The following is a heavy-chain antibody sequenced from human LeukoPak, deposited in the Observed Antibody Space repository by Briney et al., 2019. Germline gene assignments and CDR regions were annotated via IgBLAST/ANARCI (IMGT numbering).Heavy chain of an antibody. CDR1: GYTLTELS. D-gene: IGHD3-22*01. Sequence: GASVKVSCKVSGYTLTELSMHWVRQAPGKGLEWMGGFDPEDGETIYAQKFQGRVTITADESTSTAYMELSSLRSEDTAVYYCARDQSRSYYYDSSTYYGDAFDIWGQGTMVTVSS. CDR2: FDPEDGET. J-gene: IGHJ3*02. CDR3: ARDQSRSYYYDSSTYYGDAFDI. V-gene: IGHV1-24*01.